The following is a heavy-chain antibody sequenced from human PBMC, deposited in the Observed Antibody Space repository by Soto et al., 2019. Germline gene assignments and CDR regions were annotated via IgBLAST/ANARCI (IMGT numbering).Heavy chain of an antibody. CDR2: INHTTNT. CDR3: ARGEWMIRGADYYYYMDV. D-gene: IGHD3-10*01. CDR1: GGSFNDYY. V-gene: IGHV4-34*02. Sequence: QVQLQQWGAGLLRPSETLSLTCAVYGGSFNDYYWTWIRQPPGKGLEWTGEINHTTNTHYNPSLESRVTFSVDTSMNQFSLRLTSVTAADTALYYCARGEWMIRGADYYYYMDVWGKGTTVTVSS. J-gene: IGHJ6*03.